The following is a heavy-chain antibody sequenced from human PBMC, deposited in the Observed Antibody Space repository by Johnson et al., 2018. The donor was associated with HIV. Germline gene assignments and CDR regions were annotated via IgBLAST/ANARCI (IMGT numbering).Heavy chain of an antibody. Sequence: QVQLVESGGGVVQPGKSLRLSCAASGLTFSDFAMHWVRQAPGKGLEWVAVTSYDGINKYYATSVKGRFTISRDNSKNTLCLQMNSLGAEETAVYYCARGGPYDSGIIDAFDIWGQGTMVTVSS. CDR1: GLTFSDFA. J-gene: IGHJ3*02. CDR2: TSYDGINK. D-gene: IGHD3-10*01. V-gene: IGHV3-30-3*01. CDR3: ARGGPYDSGIIDAFDI.